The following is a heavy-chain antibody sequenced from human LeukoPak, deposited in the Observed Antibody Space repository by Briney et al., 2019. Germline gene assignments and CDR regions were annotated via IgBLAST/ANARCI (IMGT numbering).Heavy chain of an antibody. CDR2: VFDGKTT. Sequence: ASETLSLTCAVYGESLNYYYWRWIRQSPEKGLEWIGEVFDGKTTNYNPSLKSRVTISAVTSSNQFSLNLKSVTAADTAVYYCASGAWATRLHSWAQGTLVIVSS. V-gene: IGHV4-34*12. J-gene: IGHJ4*02. CDR3: ASGAWATRLHS. CDR1: GESLNYYY. D-gene: IGHD5-24*01.